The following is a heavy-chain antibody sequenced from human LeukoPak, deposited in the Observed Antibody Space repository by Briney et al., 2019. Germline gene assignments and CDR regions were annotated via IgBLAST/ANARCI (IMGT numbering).Heavy chain of an antibody. CDR1: GYTFTSYY. CDR2: IIPIFGTA. D-gene: IGHD2-2*01. V-gene: IGHV1-69*13. Sequence: ASVKVSCKASGYTFTSYYMHWVRQAPGQGLEWMGGIIPIFGTANYAQKFQGRVTITADESTSTAYMELSSLRSEDTAVYYCASSVGIVVVPAARVSWFDPWGQGTLVTVSS. J-gene: IGHJ5*02. CDR3: ASSVGIVVVPAARVSWFDP.